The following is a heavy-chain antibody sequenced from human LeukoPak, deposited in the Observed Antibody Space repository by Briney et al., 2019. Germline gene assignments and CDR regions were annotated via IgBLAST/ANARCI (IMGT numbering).Heavy chain of an antibody. D-gene: IGHD3-10*01. J-gene: IGHJ6*02. CDR1: GGSISSYY. V-gene: IGHV4-59*01. CDR2: IYYSGST. Sequence: SETLSLTCTVSGGSISSYYWSWILQPPGKGLEWIGYIYYSGSTNYNPSLKSRVTISVDTSKNQFSLKLSSVTAADTAVYYCASLNATMVRGVIMPNYYYGMDVWGQGTTVTVSS. CDR3: ASLNATMVRGVIMPNYYYGMDV.